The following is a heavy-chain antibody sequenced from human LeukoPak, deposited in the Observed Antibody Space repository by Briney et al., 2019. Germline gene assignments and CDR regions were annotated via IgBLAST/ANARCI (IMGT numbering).Heavy chain of an antibody. D-gene: IGHD6-6*01. V-gene: IGHV3-74*01. CDR1: GFTLRSYW. CDR2: ISNDGRTT. CDR3: AKGHSTSSFNYYLMDV. J-gene: IGHJ6*02. Sequence: GGSLRLSCAASGFTLRSYWMHWVRQAPGKGLVWVSRISNDGRTTNYADSVKGRFTISRDNAKNTLYLQMNSLRVEDTAVYYCAKGHSTSSFNYYLMDVWGQGTTVTVSS.